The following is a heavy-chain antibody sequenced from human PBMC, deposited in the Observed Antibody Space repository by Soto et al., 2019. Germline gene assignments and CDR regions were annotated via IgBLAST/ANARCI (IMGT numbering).Heavy chain of an antibody. CDR1: GFTFASYA. CDR2: VSGRGAGT. D-gene: IGHD4-17*01. J-gene: IGHJ6*03. Sequence: EVQLLESGGHLVQPGGSLRLSCAASGFTFASYAMSWVRQAPGKGLEWVSAVSGRGAGTYYADSVKGRFTISRDNSEKTLFLQMNSLRAEDTAVYFCAKNPPTVTTSYHYYYYMDVWGKGTTVTVSS. V-gene: IGHV3-23*01. CDR3: AKNPPTVTTSYHYYYYMDV.